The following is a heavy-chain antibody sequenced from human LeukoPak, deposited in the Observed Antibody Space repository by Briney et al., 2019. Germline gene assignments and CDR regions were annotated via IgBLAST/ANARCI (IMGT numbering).Heavy chain of an antibody. CDR3: ARGWNFDY. CDR1: GYTFTNYW. J-gene: IGHJ4*02. Sequence: GESLKISCKGSGYTFTNYWIGWVRQMPGKGLEWMGIINPGDSDTRYSPSFQGQVTISADKSISTTYLQWSSLKAADSAIYHCARGWNFDYWGQGTLVTVPS. CDR2: INPGDSDT. D-gene: IGHD6-19*01. V-gene: IGHV5-51*01.